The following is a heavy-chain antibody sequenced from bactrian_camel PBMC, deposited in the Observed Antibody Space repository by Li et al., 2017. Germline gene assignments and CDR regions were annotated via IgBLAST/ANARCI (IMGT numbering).Heavy chain of an antibody. CDR1: GLTFADYA. V-gene: IGHV3S60*01. D-gene: IGHD6*01. Sequence: HVQLVESGGGLVQPGGSLRLSCTVSGLTFADYAMGWFRQAPGKEREAVSSVHWGGGNSWYANSVKGRFTISRDNVKDVVYLQMNDLKPEDTGMYYCAVDWSTYRKRSVYDGSCRGESSGQGTQVTVS. J-gene: IGHJ4*01. CDR2: VHWGGGNS.